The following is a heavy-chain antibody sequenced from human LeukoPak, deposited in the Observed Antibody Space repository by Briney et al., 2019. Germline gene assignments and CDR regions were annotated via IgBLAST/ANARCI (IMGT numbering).Heavy chain of an antibody. CDR2: ISYDGSNK. D-gene: IGHD3-22*01. CDR1: GFTFSSYA. CDR3: ARVDSSGYYFMKPFDY. Sequence: GGSLRLSCAASGFTFSSYAMHWVRQAPGKGLEWVAVISYDGSNKYYADSVKGRFTISRDNSKNTLYLQMNSLRAEDKAVYYCARVDSSGYYFMKPFDYWGQGTLVTVSS. V-gene: IGHV3-30-3*01. J-gene: IGHJ4*02.